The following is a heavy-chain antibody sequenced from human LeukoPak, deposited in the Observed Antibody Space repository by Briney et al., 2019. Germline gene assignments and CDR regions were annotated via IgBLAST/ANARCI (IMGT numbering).Heavy chain of an antibody. J-gene: IGHJ6*03. Sequence: GGSLRLSCAASGFTFNTFAMSWVRRAPGKGLQWVSSISVTSDTTYYADSVKGRFTISRDNSKNTLSLLMNSLRAEDTAVYYCAKGVVPAAIGVYYYYMDVWGKGTTVTVPS. V-gene: IGHV3-23*01. D-gene: IGHD2-2*01. CDR2: ISVTSDTT. CDR3: AKGVVPAAIGVYYYYMDV. CDR1: GFTFNTFA.